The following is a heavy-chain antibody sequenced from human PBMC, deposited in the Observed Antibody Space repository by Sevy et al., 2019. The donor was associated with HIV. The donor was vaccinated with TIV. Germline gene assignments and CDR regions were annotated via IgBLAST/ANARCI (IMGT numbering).Heavy chain of an antibody. D-gene: IGHD2-15*01. CDR3: ARRGIGGGYYFDY. V-gene: IGHV4-39*01. Sequence: ETLSLTCTVSGCSISSSSYYWGWIRQPPGKGLEWIGSIYYSGSTYYNPSLKSRVTISLDTSKNQFFLKLSSVTAADSAVYYCARRGIGGGYYFDYWGQGTLVTVSS. CDR2: IYYSGST. J-gene: IGHJ4*02. CDR1: GCSISSSSYY.